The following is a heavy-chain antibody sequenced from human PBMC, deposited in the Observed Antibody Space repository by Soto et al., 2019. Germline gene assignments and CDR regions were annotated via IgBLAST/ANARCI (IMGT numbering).Heavy chain of an antibody. CDR2: IYYSGST. D-gene: IGHD3-16*01. CDR1: GGSISSYY. CDR3: ARGSYGGWFDP. J-gene: IGHJ5*02. V-gene: IGHV4-59*01. Sequence: PSETLSLTCTVSGGSISSYYWSWIRQPPGKGLEWIGYIYYSGSTNYNPSLKSRVTISVDTSKNQFSLKLSSVTAADTAVYYCARGSYGGWFDPWGQGTLVTVSS.